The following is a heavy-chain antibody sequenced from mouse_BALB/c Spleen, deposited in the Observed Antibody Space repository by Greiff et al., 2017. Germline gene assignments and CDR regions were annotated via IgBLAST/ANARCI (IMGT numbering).Heavy chain of an antibody. Sequence: QVQLQQSGPGLVAPSQSLSITCTVSGFSLTGYGVNWVRQPPGKGLEWLGMIWGDGSTDYNSALKSRLSISKDNSKGQVFLKMNSLQTDDTARYYCARAFTTVVATPFAYWGQGTLVTVSA. V-gene: IGHV2-6-7*01. CDR1: GFSLTGYG. D-gene: IGHD1-1*01. J-gene: IGHJ3*01. CDR3: ARAFTTVVATPFAY. CDR2: IWGDGST.